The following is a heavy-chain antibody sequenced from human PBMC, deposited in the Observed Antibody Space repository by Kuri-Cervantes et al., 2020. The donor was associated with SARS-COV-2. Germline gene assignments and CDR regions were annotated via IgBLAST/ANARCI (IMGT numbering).Heavy chain of an antibody. CDR1: SGSIRSDY. V-gene: IGHV4-59*01. D-gene: IGHD6-19*01. CDR3: ARVNTGWIDL. Sequence: GSLRLSCTVSSGSIRSDYWSWIRQPPGKGLEWLGYIHYTGSTNYSPSLQSRVTISVNTSKKQFSLRLNSVTAADTAVYYCARVNTGWIDLWGQGTMVTVSS. J-gene: IGHJ3*01. CDR2: IHYTGST.